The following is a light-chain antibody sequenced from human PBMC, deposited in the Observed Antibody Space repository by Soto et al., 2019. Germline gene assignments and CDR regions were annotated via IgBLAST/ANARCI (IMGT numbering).Light chain of an antibody. J-gene: IGKJ2*01. CDR1: QSISSW. CDR2: KAS. Sequence: DIQMTQSPSTLSASVGDRGTITCRASQSISSWLAWYQQKPGKAPKLLIYKASSLESGVPSRFSGSGSGTEFTLTISSLQPDDFAPYYCQQYNSYSRTFGQGTKREIK. CDR3: QQYNSYSRT. V-gene: IGKV1-5*03.